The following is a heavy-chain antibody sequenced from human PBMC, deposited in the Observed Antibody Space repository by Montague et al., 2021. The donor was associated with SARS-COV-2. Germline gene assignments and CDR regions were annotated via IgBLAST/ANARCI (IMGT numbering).Heavy chain of an antibody. CDR1: GFSLSTSGMC. Sequence: VKPTQTLTLTCTFSGFSLSTSGMCVSWIRQPPGKALEWLALIDWDDDKYYSTSLKTRLTIPKDTSKNQVVLTMTNMDPVDTATYYCARSLLWFGELNAFDIWGQGTMVTVSS. D-gene: IGHD3-10*01. V-gene: IGHV2-70*01. CDR3: ARSLLWFGELNAFDI. CDR2: IDWDDDK. J-gene: IGHJ3*02.